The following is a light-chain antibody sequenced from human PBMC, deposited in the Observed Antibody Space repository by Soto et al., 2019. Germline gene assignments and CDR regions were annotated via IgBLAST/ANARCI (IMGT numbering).Light chain of an antibody. CDR1: QSISSW. CDR2: KAS. CDR3: HRYNSLYT. J-gene: IGKJ2*01. Sequence: DIQMTQSPSTLSASVGDIVTITCRASQSISSWWAWYQQNPGKAPKLLIYKASSLESGVPSRFSGIGSGTEFPLSISGPQPDDFATYYCHRYNSLYTVGQGTKLEIK. V-gene: IGKV1-5*03.